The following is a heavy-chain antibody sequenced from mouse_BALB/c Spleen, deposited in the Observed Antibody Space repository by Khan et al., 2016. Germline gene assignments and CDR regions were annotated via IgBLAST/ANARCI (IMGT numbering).Heavy chain of an antibody. CDR3: SSNGYHDWDWFAV. V-gene: IGHV5-12-1*01. J-gene: IGHJ3*01. D-gene: IGHD2-4*01. CDR2: ISSGGGSP. Sequence: EVELVESGGGLVKPGGSLKLSCAASGFAFSSYAMSCVRQTPEKRLAWVAYISSGGGSPYYPDTVKGRFTISRDNAKSTLYRRRGSLKCRVTAMFFCSSNGYHDWDWFAVWGRGTLVAV. CDR1: GFAFSSYA.